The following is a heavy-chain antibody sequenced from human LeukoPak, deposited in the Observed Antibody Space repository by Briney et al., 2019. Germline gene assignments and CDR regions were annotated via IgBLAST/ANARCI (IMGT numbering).Heavy chain of an antibody. Sequence: GGSLRLFCAASGXTFSSYEMNWVRQAPGKGLEWVSYISSSGSTIYYADSAKGRFTISRDNAKNSLYLQMNSLRAEDTAVYYCARVSQQTPYFWGQGTLVTVSS. CDR2: ISSSGSTI. CDR1: GXTFSSYE. CDR3: ARVSQQTPYF. J-gene: IGHJ4*02. D-gene: IGHD1/OR15-1a*01. V-gene: IGHV3-48*03.